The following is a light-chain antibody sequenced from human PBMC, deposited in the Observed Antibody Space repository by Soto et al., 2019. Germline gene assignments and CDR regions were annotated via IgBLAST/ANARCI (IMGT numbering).Light chain of an antibody. V-gene: IGKV3-20*01. J-gene: IGKJ3*01. CDR2: GAS. CDR1: QSVSANY. Sequence: EVVLTQSPATLSLSPGVRATLSCRANQSVSANYLAWYQQKPGQAPRLLIYGASSRATAIPDRFSGSGSGTDFTLTISRLEPEDFAVFYCHQYGSSPFTFGPGTKVDIK. CDR3: HQYGSSPFT.